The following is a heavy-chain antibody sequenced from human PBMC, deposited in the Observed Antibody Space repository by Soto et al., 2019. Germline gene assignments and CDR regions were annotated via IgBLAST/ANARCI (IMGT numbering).Heavy chain of an antibody. CDR3: ARGGSYRGSYYYYFDY. V-gene: IGHV4-39*01. CDR2: IYYSGST. J-gene: IGHJ4*02. D-gene: IGHD1-26*01. Sequence: PSETLSLTCTVSGGSISSSSYYWGWIRQPPGKGLEWIGSIYYSGSTYYNPSLKSRVTISVDTSKNQFSLKLSSVTAADTAVYYCARGGSYRGSYYYYFDYWGQGTLVTVYS. CDR1: GGSISSSSYY.